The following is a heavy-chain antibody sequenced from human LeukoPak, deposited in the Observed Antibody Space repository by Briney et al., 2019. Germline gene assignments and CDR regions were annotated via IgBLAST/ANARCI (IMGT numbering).Heavy chain of an antibody. CDR2: INPNSGGT. CDR1: GYTFTGYY. V-gene: IGHV1-2*02. Sequence: GASVKVSCKASGYTFTGYYMHWVRQAPGQGLEWMGWINPNSGGTNYAQKFQGRVTMTRETSISTAYMELSRLRSDDTAVYYCARDPSSPKWELPKGVDYWGQGTLVTVSS. D-gene: IGHD1-26*01. J-gene: IGHJ4*02. CDR3: ARDPSSPKWELPKGVDY.